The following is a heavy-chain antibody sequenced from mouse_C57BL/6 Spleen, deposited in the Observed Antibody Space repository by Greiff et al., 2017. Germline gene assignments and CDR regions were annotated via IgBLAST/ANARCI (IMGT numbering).Heavy chain of an antibody. V-gene: IGHV5-4*03. CDR2: ISDGGSYT. D-gene: IGHD1-1*01. Sequence: EVKLVESGGGLVKPGGSLKLSCAASGFTFSSYAMSWVRQTPEKRLEWVATISDGGSYTYYPDNVKGRFTISRDNAKNNLYLQMSHLKSEDTAMYYCARASYGRAMDYWGQGTSVTVSS. CDR3: ARASYGRAMDY. J-gene: IGHJ4*01. CDR1: GFTFSSYA.